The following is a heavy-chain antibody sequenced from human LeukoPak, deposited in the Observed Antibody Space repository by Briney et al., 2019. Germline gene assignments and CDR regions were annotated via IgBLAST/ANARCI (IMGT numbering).Heavy chain of an antibody. D-gene: IGHD6-13*01. CDR1: GFTFSSYA. J-gene: IGHJ5*02. CDR2: ISGSGGST. CDR3: AKSSWSSPNWFDP. Sequence: GGSPRLSCAASGFTFSSYAMSWVRQAPGKGLEWVSAISGSGGSTYYADSVKGRFSISRDNSKNTLYLQMNSLRAEDTAVYYCAKSSWSSPNWFDPWGQGTLVTVSS. V-gene: IGHV3-23*01.